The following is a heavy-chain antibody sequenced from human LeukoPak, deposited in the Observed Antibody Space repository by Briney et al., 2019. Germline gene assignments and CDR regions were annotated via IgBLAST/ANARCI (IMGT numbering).Heavy chain of an antibody. Sequence: PSETLSLTCTVSGDSISSGGNYWSWIRQHTGKDLEWIGYIYYSGSTYYNSSLKSRVTMSVDTSKNQFSLRLSSVTAADTAVYYCARGYCGGDCYVDYWGQGTLVTVSS. CDR1: GDSISSGGNY. V-gene: IGHV4-31*03. CDR3: ARGYCGGDCYVDY. CDR2: IYYSGST. J-gene: IGHJ4*02. D-gene: IGHD2-21*02.